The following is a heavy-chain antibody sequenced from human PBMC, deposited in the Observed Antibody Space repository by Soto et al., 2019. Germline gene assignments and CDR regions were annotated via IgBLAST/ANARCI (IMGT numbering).Heavy chain of an antibody. CDR2: IYHSGST. CDR1: GGSISSGGYS. V-gene: IGHV4-30-2*01. Sequence: QLQLQESGSGLVKPSQTLSLTCAVSGGSISSGGYSWSWIRQPPGKGLEWIGYIYHSGSTYYNPSLKSRVTISVDRSKNQFSLKLSSVTASDTAVYYCARSRIAGSGDDIWGQGTMVTDSS. D-gene: IGHD3-10*01. CDR3: ARSRIAGSGDDI. J-gene: IGHJ3*02.